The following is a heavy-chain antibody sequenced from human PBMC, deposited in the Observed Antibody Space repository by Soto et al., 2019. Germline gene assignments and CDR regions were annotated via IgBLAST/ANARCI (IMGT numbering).Heavy chain of an antibody. D-gene: IGHD2-2*01. V-gene: IGHV1-3*01. Sequence: ASVKVSCKASGYTFTGYAIHWVRQAPGQRLEWMGWINGGNGDTKYSQNFQGRVTITRETSASTAYMELTSLGSEDTAVYHCARGYCSSTSCQYYFDYWGQGTPVTVSS. CDR3: ARGYCSSTSCQYYFDY. CDR2: INGGNGDT. J-gene: IGHJ4*02. CDR1: GYTFTGYA.